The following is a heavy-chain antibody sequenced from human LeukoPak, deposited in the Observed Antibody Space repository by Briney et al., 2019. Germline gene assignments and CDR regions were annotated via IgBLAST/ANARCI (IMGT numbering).Heavy chain of an antibody. J-gene: IGHJ4*02. CDR2: INPNSGGA. CDR3: ARDLTSTSNWEFDC. CDR1: GYTFADYF. Sequence: ASVKVSCRASGYTFADYFIHWVRQAPGQGLEWMGRINPNSGGAEYAPKFQGWVTMTRDTSISTAYVEVSRLISDDTAVYYCARDLTSTSNWEFDCWGQGTLVIVSS. V-gene: IGHV1-2*04. D-gene: IGHD1-26*01.